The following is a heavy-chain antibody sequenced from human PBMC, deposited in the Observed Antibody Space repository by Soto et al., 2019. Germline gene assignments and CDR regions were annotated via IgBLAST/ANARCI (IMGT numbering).Heavy chain of an antibody. Sequence: QVQLVQSGAEVKKPGSSVKVSCTASGGTFSSYAISWVRQSPGQGLEWMGGISPIFGTANYAQKIQGRVTITADESTSTAYMELSSLRCEDTAVYYCARQVSEYYYGSGSYDRWFEHWCQGTLVTVSS. CDR2: ISPIFGTA. V-gene: IGHV1-69*01. CDR1: GGTFSSYA. D-gene: IGHD3-10*01. CDR3: ARQVSEYYYGSGSYDRWFEH. J-gene: IGHJ5*02.